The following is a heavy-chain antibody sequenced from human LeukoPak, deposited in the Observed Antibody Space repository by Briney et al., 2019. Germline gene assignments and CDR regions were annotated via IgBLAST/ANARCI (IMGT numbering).Heavy chain of an antibody. CDR3: ARVGTIVVVPAAKSLDY. D-gene: IGHD2-2*01. CDR1: LYTFTSYV. J-gene: IGHJ4*02. CDR2: ISAYNGNT. Sequence: GASVNVSCKASLYTFTSYVISWVRQAPGQELEWMGWISAYNGNTNYAQKLQGRVTTTTDTSTSTAYMELRSLRSDDTAVYYCARVGTIVVVPAAKSLDYWGQGTLVTVSS. V-gene: IGHV1-18*01.